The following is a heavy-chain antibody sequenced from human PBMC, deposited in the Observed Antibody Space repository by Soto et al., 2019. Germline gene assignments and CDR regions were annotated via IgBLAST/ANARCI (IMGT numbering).Heavy chain of an antibody. CDR1: GYTFTTFG. CDR2: ISAYNGNT. CDR3: AREGSGYHDY. D-gene: IGHD3-22*01. J-gene: IGHJ4*01. V-gene: IGHV1-18*03. Sequence: QVQLVQSGAEVKKPGASVRVSCKASGYTFTTFGISWVRQSPGQGLEWMGCISAYNGNTNYARKLQGRVTMTTDTSTSTAYMELRSLRSDDMAVYYCAREGSGYHDYWGQGTLVTVSS.